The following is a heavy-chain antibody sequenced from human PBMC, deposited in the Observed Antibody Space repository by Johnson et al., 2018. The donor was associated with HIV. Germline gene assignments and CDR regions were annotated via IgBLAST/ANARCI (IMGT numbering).Heavy chain of an antibody. CDR2: ISSSGSTI. Sequence: QVQLVESGGGLVKPGGSLRLSCIASGFASGFTFSDYYMTWIRQAPGKGLEWVSYISSSGSTIYYADSVRGRFTISRDNAKNSLFLQLNRLRAGDTGVYYCARGGTYNWSPDRIGRAFDIWGQGTTVTVSS. CDR1: GFTFSDYY. V-gene: IGHV3-11*04. D-gene: IGHD1-20*01. CDR3: ARGGTYNWSPDRIGRAFDI. J-gene: IGHJ3*02.